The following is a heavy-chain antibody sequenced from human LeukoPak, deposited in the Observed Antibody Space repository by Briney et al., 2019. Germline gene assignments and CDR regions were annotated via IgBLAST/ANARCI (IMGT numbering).Heavy chain of an antibody. CDR1: GYTFTSYG. CDR2: ISAYNGNT. CDR3: ARSSGWYIGHFDY. J-gene: IGHJ4*02. Sequence: ASVKVSCKASGYTFTSYGISWVRQAPGQGLEWMGWISAYNGNTNYAQKLQGRVTMTTDTSTSTACMELRSLRSDDTAVYYCARSSGWYIGHFDYWGQGTLVTVSS. V-gene: IGHV1-18*01. D-gene: IGHD6-19*01.